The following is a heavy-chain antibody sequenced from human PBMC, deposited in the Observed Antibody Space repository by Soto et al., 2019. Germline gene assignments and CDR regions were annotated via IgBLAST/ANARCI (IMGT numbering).Heavy chain of an antibody. CDR1: GFTFSSYS. J-gene: IGHJ6*02. V-gene: IGHV3-21*01. CDR3: AREGFDVVVVPAAIGYYYGMDV. D-gene: IGHD2-2*01. Sequence: ESGGGLVKPGGSLRLSCAASGFTFSSYSMNWVRQAPGKGLEWVSSISSSSSYIYYADSVKGRFTISRDNAKNSLYLQMNSLRAEDTAVYYCAREGFDVVVVPAAIGYYYGMDVWGQGTTVTVSS. CDR2: ISSSSSYI.